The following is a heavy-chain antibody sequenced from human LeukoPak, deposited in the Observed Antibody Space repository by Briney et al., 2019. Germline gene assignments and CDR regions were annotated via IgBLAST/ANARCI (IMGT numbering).Heavy chain of an antibody. V-gene: IGHV5-51*01. CDR3: ARLYYYDSSGYYYTFDY. CDR1: GYSFTSYW. Sequence: KAGESLKISCKGSGYSFTSYWIGWVRQMPGKGLEWMGSIYPGDSDTRYSPSFQGQVTISADKSISTAYLQWSSLKASDTAMYYCARLYYYDSSGYYYTFDYWGQGTLVTVSS. CDR2: IYPGDSDT. J-gene: IGHJ4*02. D-gene: IGHD3-22*01.